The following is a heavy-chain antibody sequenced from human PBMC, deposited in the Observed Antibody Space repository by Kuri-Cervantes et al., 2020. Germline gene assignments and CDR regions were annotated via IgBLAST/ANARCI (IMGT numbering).Heavy chain of an antibody. CDR3: AKEVPYYDFWSGYYPYGMDV. J-gene: IGHJ6*02. CDR1: GFTVSSSY. Sequence: GESLKISCAASGFTVSSSYMSWVRQALGKGLEWVSAISGSGGSTYYADSVKGRFTISRDNSKNTLYLQMNSLRAEDTAVYYCAKEVPYYDFWSGYYPYGMDVWGQGTTVTVSS. CDR2: ISGSGGST. D-gene: IGHD3-3*01. V-gene: IGHV3-23*01.